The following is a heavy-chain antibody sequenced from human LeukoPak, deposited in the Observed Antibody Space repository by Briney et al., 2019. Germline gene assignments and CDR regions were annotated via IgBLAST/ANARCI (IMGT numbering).Heavy chain of an antibody. D-gene: IGHD2-8*02. CDR3: ARNCTVDNDVSRSRDKWFDP. J-gene: IGHJ5*02. CDR1: GDSVSSANHY. Sequence: PSDTLSLTCTVSGDSVSSANHYWAWVRQPPGKGLEWIGSIYYSGSTHYNPSLKSRVTISMDTSKNQFSLKLKSVTAADTALYYCARNCTVDNDVSRSRDKWFDPWGHGTLVTVSS. CDR2: IYYSGST. V-gene: IGHV4-39*07.